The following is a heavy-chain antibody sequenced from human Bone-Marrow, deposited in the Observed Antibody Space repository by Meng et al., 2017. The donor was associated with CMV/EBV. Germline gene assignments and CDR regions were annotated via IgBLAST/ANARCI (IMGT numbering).Heavy chain of an antibody. CDR2: IRSKAYGGTT. J-gene: IGHJ4*02. CDR1: GFTFSSYA. CDR3: TRDKDFWSGFDY. V-gene: IGHV3-49*04. D-gene: IGHD3-3*01. Sequence: GESLKISCTASGFTFSSYAMSWVRQAPGKGLEWVGFIRSKAYGGTTEYAASVKGRFTISRDDSKSIAYLQMNSLKTEDTAVYYCTRDKDFWSGFDYWGQGTLVTVSS.